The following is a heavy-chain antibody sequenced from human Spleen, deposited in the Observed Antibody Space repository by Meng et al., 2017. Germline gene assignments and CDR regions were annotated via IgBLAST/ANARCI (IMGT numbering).Heavy chain of an antibody. J-gene: IGHJ2*01. V-gene: IGHV3-23*01. Sequence: GESLKISCAASGFTFSSYAMSWVRQAPGRGLEWVSSISGSGGSTYYTGSVKGRFTISRDNSKNTLYLQMDSLRAEDTAVYYCARLLRGVATIYRGRWYFDLWGRGTLVTVSS. D-gene: IGHD5-12*01. CDR2: ISGSGGST. CDR3: ARLLRGVATIYRGRWYFDL. CDR1: GFTFSSYA.